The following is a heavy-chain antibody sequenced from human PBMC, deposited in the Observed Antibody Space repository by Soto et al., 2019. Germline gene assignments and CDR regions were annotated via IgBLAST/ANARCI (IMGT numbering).Heavy chain of an antibody. CDR1: GYTFSNYA. D-gene: IGHD2-2*02. J-gene: IGHJ4*02. V-gene: IGHV1-3*01. CDR2: INAANGNT. CDR3: AREGRCISTFCYTRWGGYLDF. Sequence: ASVKVSFKASGYTFSNYAMHWVRQAPGQRLEWMGWINAANGNTNYSQSFQGRVTFTWDTSASTAYMELSSLRSEDTAVFYCAREGRCISTFCYTRWGGYLDFWGQGTLVTVSS.